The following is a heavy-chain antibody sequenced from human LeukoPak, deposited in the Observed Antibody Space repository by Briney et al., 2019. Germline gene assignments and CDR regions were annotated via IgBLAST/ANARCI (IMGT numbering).Heavy chain of an antibody. Sequence: GGSLRLSCAASGFTVSGDYMSWVRQAPGMGLEWVSLIYTCDKTYYADSVKGRFTISRDNAKNSLYLQMNSLRAEDTAVYYCAELGITMIGGVWGKGTTVTISS. D-gene: IGHD3-10*02. V-gene: IGHV3-66*03. J-gene: IGHJ6*04. CDR1: GFTVSGDY. CDR2: IYTCDKT. CDR3: AELGITMIGGV.